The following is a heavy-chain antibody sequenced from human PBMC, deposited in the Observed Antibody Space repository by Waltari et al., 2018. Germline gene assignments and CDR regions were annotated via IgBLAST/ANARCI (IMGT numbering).Heavy chain of an antibody. J-gene: IGHJ4*02. V-gene: IGHV3-23*01. CDR3: AKGTERYGGWAPIFDS. CDR2: ISTSGGSA. Sequence: EVHLLESGGDLVQTGGYLSLSCAASGFAFSTSAMSWVRQAPGKGLEWVSVISTSGGSAKYADSVQGRFTISRDNSKKTLHLQMNSLRVEDTAVYYCAKGTERYGGWAPIFDSWGQGTQVTVSS. D-gene: IGHD6-19*01. CDR1: GFAFSTSA.